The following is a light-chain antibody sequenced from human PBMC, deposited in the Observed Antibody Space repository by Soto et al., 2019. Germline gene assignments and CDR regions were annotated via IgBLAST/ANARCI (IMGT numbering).Light chain of an antibody. CDR3: QSYDSSLSGWA. J-gene: IGLJ3*02. CDR2: GNI. CDR1: TSNIGAGYD. Sequence: QSVLTQPPSVSGAPGQRVTISCTGSTSNIGAGYDIHWYQQLPGTAPKLLIYGNINRPSGVPDRFSGSKSDTSASLAITGLQAEDEADYYCQSYDSSLSGWAFGGGTKLTVL. V-gene: IGLV1-40*01.